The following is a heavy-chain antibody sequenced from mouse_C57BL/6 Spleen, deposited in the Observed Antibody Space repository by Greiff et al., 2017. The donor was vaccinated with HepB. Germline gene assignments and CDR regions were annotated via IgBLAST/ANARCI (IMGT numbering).Heavy chain of an antibody. V-gene: IGHV1-15*01. CDR2: IDPETGGT. CDR3: AIETGFDY. CDR1: GYTFTDYE. J-gene: IGHJ2*01. Sequence: VQLLQSGAELVRPGASVTLSCKASGYTFTDYEMHWVKQTPVHGLEWIGAIDPETGGTAYNQKFKGQAILTADKSSSTAYMQLRSLTSEDSAVYYCAIETGFDYWGQGTTLTVSS.